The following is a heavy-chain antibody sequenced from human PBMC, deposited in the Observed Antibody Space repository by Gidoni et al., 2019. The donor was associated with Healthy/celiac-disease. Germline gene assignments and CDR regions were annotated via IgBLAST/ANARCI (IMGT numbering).Heavy chain of an antibody. Sequence: QVQLVESGGGLVKPGGSLRLSCAASGFTFSDYYISWIPQAPGKGLEWFSYSSSSCITIYYADSVKGRFTISRDNAKDSLYLQMNSLRAEDTAVYYCATVGYSYGGGHDYWGQGTLVTVSS. CDR1: GFTFSDYY. J-gene: IGHJ4*02. V-gene: IGHV3-11*01. D-gene: IGHD5-18*01. CDR2: SSSSCITI. CDR3: ATVGYSYGGGHDY.